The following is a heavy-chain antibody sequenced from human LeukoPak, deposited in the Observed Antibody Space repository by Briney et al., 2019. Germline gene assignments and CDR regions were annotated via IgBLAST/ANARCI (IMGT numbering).Heavy chain of an antibody. CDR2: ISAYNGNT. CDR3: ARVRTPNARNCSSTSCYRGNWFDP. J-gene: IGHJ5*02. D-gene: IGHD2-2*02. V-gene: IGHV1-18*01. CDR1: GYTFTSYG. Sequence: GASVKVSCKASGYTFTSYGISWVRQAPGQGLEWMGWISAYNGNTNYAQKLQGRVTMTTDTSTSTAYMELRSLRSDDTAVYYCARVRTPNARNCSSTSCYRGNWFDPWGQGTLVTVSS.